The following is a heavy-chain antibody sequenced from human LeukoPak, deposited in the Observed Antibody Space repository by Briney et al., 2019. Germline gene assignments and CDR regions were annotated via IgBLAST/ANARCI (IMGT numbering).Heavy chain of an antibody. V-gene: IGHV3-48*03. CDR1: GFTFSSYE. Sequence: GGSLRLSCAASGFTFSSYEMNWVRQAPGKGLEWVSYISSSGSTIYYADSVKGRFTISRDNTKNSLYLQMNSLRAEDTAVYYCARLTYYYDSSGKLDYWGQGTLVTVSS. CDR3: ARLTYYYDSSGKLDY. CDR2: ISSSGSTI. J-gene: IGHJ4*02. D-gene: IGHD3-22*01.